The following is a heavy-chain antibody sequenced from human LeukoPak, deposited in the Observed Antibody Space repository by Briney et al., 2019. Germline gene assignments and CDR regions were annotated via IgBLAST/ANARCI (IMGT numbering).Heavy chain of an antibody. Sequence: PGGSLRLSCAASGLAFSSYAMSWVRQAPGKGLEWVSTISVASNTFYADSVKGRFTISRDNSGNTVYLQMTSLRADDTAVYYCADYGVSGVRNNFYWGQGTLVTVSS. V-gene: IGHV3-23*01. CDR2: ISVASNT. CDR3: ADYGVSGVRNNFY. CDR1: GLAFSSYA. J-gene: IGHJ4*02. D-gene: IGHD3-3*01.